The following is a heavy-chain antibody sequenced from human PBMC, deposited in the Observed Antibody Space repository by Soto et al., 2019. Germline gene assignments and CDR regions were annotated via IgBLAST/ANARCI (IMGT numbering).Heavy chain of an antibody. V-gene: IGHV3-49*03. CDR3: TRRIAITGTVYFDY. CDR2: IRSKAYGGTT. CDR1: GLTFGDYA. Sequence: PGGSLRLSCTASGLTFGDYAMSWFRQAPGKGLEWVGFIRSKAYGGTTEYAASVKGRFTISRDDSKSIAYLQMNSLKTEDTAVYYCTRRIAITGTVYFDYWGQGTLVTVSS. D-gene: IGHD1-7*01. J-gene: IGHJ4*02.